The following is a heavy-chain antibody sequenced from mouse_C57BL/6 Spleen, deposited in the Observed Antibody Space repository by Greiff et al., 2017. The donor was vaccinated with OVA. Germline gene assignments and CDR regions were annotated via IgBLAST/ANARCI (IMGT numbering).Heavy chain of an antibody. V-gene: IGHV1-82*01. CDR3: YIPLDY. CDR2: IYPGAGDT. J-gene: IGHJ2*01. CDR1: GYAFRSSW. D-gene: IGHD1-3*01. Sequence: VQLQESGPELVKPGASVKISCKASGYAFRSSWMNWVKQRPGKGLEWIGRIYPGAGDTNYNGKFKGKATLTADKSYSTAYMQLSSLPSEDSAVYFCYIPLDYGGQGTTLTVSS.